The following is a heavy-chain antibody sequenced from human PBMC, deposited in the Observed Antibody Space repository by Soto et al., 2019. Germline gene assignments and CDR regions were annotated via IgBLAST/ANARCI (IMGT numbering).Heavy chain of an antibody. CDR1: GFTFSSYA. CDR3: GNLRQSWSHSDFDC. V-gene: IGHV3-23*01. CDR2: ISGNGGRT. J-gene: IGHJ4*02. D-gene: IGHD2-8*01. Sequence: QLLESGGGLVQPGGSLRLSCAASGFTFSSYAMSWVRQAPGKGLEWVSGISGNGGRTHYAGSVTGRFTISRDNSKKKVYLKMNSLRAEDTAVYYCGNLRQSWSHSDFDCWGQGTLVTVSS.